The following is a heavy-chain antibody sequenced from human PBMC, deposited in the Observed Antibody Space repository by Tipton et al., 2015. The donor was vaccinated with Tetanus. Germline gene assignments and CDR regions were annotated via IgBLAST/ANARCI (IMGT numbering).Heavy chain of an antibody. D-gene: IGHD3-22*01. V-gene: IGHV1-2*02. CDR2: IDPNSGDT. CDR1: GYTFTAQY. Sequence: QLVQSGAELKKPGASVKVSCKAFGYTFTAQYMYWVRQAPGQGLEWMGWIDPNSGDTKYAQKFQGRVTMTRDTSISTIHMELSRLKSDDTAVYYCARDRGDYIYYGMDVWGQGPTVTVSS. J-gene: IGHJ6*02. CDR3: ARDRGDYIYYGMDV.